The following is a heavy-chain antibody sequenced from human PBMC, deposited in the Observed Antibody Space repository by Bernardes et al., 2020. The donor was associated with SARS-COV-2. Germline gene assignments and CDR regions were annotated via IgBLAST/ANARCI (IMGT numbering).Heavy chain of an antibody. CDR2: INPNSGGT. CDR1: GYTFTGYY. D-gene: IGHD3-22*01. V-gene: IGHV1-2*02. J-gene: IGHJ6*02. Sequence: ASVKVSCMASGYTFTGYYVHWVRLAPGQGLEWMGWINPNSGGTNYAQKFQGRVTMTRDTSISTAYMELSRLRSDDTAVYYCAIPPTNYDRYGMDVWGQGTTVTVSS. CDR3: AIPPTNYDRYGMDV.